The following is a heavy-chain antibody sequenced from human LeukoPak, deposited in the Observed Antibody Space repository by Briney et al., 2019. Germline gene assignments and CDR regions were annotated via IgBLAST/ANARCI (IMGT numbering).Heavy chain of an antibody. CDR2: IYAGDTI. J-gene: IGHJ4*02. V-gene: IGHV3-66*01. CDR1: GFTFSSYE. D-gene: IGHD3/OR15-3a*01. CDR3: ATIGTGDYREDS. Sequence: GGSLRLSCAASGFTFSSYEMNWVRQAPGKGLEWVSVIYAGDTIKYADSVKGRFIISRDNSKNTVYLQMNSLRAEDTALYYCATIGTGDYREDSWGQGALVTVSS.